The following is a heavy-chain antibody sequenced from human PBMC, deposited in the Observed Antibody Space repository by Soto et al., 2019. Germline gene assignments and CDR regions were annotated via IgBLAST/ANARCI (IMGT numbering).Heavy chain of an antibody. CDR1: GASISRGDYF. V-gene: IGHV4-30-4*01. J-gene: IGHJ4*02. D-gene: IGHD5-12*01. CDR3: AREKGYISGPKNLDY. Sequence: SETLSLTCTVSGASISRGDYFWSRIRQSQGQGRQWIGYIYDSGSSYYNPSLKSRVTMSVDTSKNQFSLKLSSVTAADTSVYYCAREKGYISGPKNLDYWGQGTLVTVSS. CDR2: IYDSGSS.